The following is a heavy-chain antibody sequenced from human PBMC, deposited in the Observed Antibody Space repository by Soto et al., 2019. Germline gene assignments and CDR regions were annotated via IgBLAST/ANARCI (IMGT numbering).Heavy chain of an antibody. CDR1: GFTFSDYY. J-gene: IGHJ4*02. CDR3: ARAPGRDYFDY. Sequence: VQLLESGGGLLQPGGSLRLSCAASGFTFSDYYMNWIRQAPGKGLEWVSCITSSGYTIYYADSVKGRFTISRDNAKNSLYLQMNSLRAEDTAVYYCARAPGRDYFDYWGQGTLVTVSS. CDR2: ITSSGYTI. V-gene: IGHV3-11*01.